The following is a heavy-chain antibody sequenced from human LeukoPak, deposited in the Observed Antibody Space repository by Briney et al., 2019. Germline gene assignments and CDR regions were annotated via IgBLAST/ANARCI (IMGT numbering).Heavy chain of an antibody. V-gene: IGHV4-34*01. CDR3: ARNVIGEYDAFDI. J-gene: IGHJ3*02. CDR1: GGSFSGYY. Sequence: PSETLSLTCAVYGGSFSGYYWSWIRQPPGKGLEWIGEINHSGSTNYNPSLKSRVTISVDTSKNQFSLKLSSVTAADTAVYYCARNVIGEYDAFDIWGQGTMVTVSS. CDR2: INHSGST. D-gene: IGHD3-10*01.